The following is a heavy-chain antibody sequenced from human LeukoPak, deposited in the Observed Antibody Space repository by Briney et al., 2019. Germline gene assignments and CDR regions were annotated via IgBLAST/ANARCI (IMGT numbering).Heavy chain of an antibody. D-gene: IGHD2-2*01. V-gene: IGHV1-46*01. Sequence: ASVKVSCKASGYTFTSYYMHWVRQAPGQGLEWMGIINPSGSSTSYAQKFQGRVTMTRDMSTSTVYMELSSLRSEDTAVYYCAREGPVQAIDYWGQGTLVTVSS. CDR3: AREGPVQAIDY. CDR1: GYTFTSYY. CDR2: INPSGSST. J-gene: IGHJ4*02.